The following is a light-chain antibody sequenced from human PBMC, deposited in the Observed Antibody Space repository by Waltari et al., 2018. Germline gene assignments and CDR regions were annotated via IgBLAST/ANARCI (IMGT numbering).Light chain of an antibody. CDR2: RAS. V-gene: IGKV1-5*03. CDR1: QRISTW. Sequence: DIQMSQSPSTLSASVGDSVNITCRASQRISTWLAWYQQKPGKAPKLLISRASTLESGVPSRFAGSGSGTEFTLTISSLQPDDFGTYYCQLYNSYVMYTFGQGTKLDIK. J-gene: IGKJ2*01. CDR3: QLYNSYVMYT.